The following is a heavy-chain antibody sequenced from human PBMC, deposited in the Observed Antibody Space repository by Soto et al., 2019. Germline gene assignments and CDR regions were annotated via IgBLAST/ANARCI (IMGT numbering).Heavy chain of an antibody. D-gene: IGHD2-15*01. CDR2: ISAYNGNT. V-gene: IGHV1-18*04. CDR3: ARAKTIVVVVAANWFDP. CDR1: GYTFTSYG. J-gene: IGHJ5*02. Sequence: QVQLVQSGAEVKKPGASVKVSCKASGYTFTSYGISWVRQAPGQGLEWMGWISAYNGNTNYAQKLQGRVTMTTDPSTSTAYMELRSLRSDDTAVYYCARAKTIVVVVAANWFDPWGQGTLVTVSS.